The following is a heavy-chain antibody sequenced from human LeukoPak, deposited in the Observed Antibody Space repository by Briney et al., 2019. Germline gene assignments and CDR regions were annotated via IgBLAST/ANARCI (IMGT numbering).Heavy chain of an antibody. J-gene: IGHJ3*02. CDR2: INWSGGST. V-gene: IGHV3-20*04. D-gene: IGHD3-10*01. CDR1: GFTFDDYG. Sequence: PGGSLRLSCAASGFTFDDYGMSWVRQAPGKGLGWVSGINWSGGSTGYADSVKGRFTISRDNAKNSLYLQMNSLRAEDTALYYCAISAYGSGSYQAFDIWGQGTMVTVSS. CDR3: AISAYGSGSYQAFDI.